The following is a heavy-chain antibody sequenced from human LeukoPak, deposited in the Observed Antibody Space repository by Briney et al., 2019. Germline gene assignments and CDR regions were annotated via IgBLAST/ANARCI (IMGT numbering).Heavy chain of an antibody. Sequence: GGSLRLSCAASGFSVSNNYMSWVRQAPGKGVEWVSVIYSGGSTFYADSVKGRFTISRDNSKNTLYLQMNSLRAEDTAVYYCASDSYSPEYFQHWGQGTLVTVSS. J-gene: IGHJ1*01. CDR3: ASDSYSPEYFQH. CDR1: GFSVSNNY. CDR2: IYSGGST. D-gene: IGHD2-15*01. V-gene: IGHV3-66*01.